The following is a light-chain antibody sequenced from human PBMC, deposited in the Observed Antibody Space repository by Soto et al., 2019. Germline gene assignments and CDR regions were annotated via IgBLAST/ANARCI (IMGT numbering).Light chain of an antibody. CDR1: QSIXSY. J-gene: IGKJ1*01. CDR3: QQSYSTPRA. Sequence: DIQMTQSPSSLSXSVGDXXTITXRXXQSIXSYLNWYQQKPGKAPKLLIYAASSLQSGVPSRFSGSGSGTDFTLTISSLQPEDFATYYCQQSYSTPRAFGQGTKVEIK. V-gene: IGKV1-39*01. CDR2: AAS.